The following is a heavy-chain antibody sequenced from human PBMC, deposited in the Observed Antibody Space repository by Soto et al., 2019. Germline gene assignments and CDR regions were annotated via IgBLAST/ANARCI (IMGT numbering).Heavy chain of an antibody. V-gene: IGHV1-46*03. CDR2: INANSGTT. CDR3: ARDRNLETSAWARDY. Sequence: QVQLVQSGAEVKKPGAAVEVSCKASGYTFTSHYVHWVRQAPGQGLEWRGLINANSGTTSYAQKFQGRGTMPRDTSTSTVYMELSSLRFEDTAVYYCARDRNLETSAWARDYWGQGTLVTVSS. J-gene: IGHJ4*02. D-gene: IGHD6-19*01. CDR1: GYTFTSHY.